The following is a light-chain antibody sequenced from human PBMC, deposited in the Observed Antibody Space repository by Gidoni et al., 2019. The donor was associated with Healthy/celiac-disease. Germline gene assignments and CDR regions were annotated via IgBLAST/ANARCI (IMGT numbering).Light chain of an antibody. J-gene: IGKJ2*01. CDR2: KAS. CDR3: QQYNSYSQT. V-gene: IGKV1-5*03. CDR1: QSISSW. Sequence: DIQMTQSPSTLSASVGDRVTITCRASQSISSWLGWYQQKPGKAPKLLIYKASSLESGVPSSFSGSGSGTEFTLTISSLQPDDFATYYCQQYNSYSQTFGQGTKLEIK.